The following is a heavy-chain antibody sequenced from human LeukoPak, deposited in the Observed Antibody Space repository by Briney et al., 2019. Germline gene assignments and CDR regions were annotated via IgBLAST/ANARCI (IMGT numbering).Heavy chain of an antibody. CDR1: GGSMNNFY. V-gene: IGHV4-4*07. CDR3: ARDNPAGYSHEHYYYYMDV. Sequence: PSETLSLTCTVSGGSMNNFYWSWIRQPAGKGLEWVGRIHSGGTTNYNPSLRSRLTFSIDTSKKQFSLWLSSVTAADTAIYYCARDNPAGYSHEHYYYYMDVWGKGTAVTVSS. CDR2: IHSGGTT. J-gene: IGHJ6*03. D-gene: IGHD5-18*01.